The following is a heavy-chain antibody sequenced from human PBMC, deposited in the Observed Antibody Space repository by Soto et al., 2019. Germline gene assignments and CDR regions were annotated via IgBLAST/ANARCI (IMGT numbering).Heavy chain of an antibody. CDR1: GGSFSGYY. Sequence: QVQLQQWGAGLLKPSETLSLTCAVYGGSFSGYYWSWIRQPPGKGLEWIGEINHSGSTNYNPSKNKFSLKLSSVTAADTAVYYCARGYGRNVDYWGQGTLVTVSS. J-gene: IGHJ4*02. V-gene: IGHV4-34*01. D-gene: IGHD1-1*01. CDR2: INHSGST. CDR3: ARGYGRNVDY.